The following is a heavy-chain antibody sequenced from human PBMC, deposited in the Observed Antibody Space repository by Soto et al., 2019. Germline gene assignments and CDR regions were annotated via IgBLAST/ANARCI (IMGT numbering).Heavy chain of an antibody. CDR2: INHSGST. CDR1: GGSFSGYY. CDR3: ARSGYSYPYYLDY. J-gene: IGHJ4*02. D-gene: IGHD5-18*01. V-gene: IGHV4-34*01. Sequence: SETLSLTCAVYGGSFSGYYWSWIRQPPGKGLEWIGEINHSGSTNHNPSLKSRVTISVDTSKNQFSLKLSSVTAADTAVYYCARSGYSYPYYLDYWGQGTLVTVSS.